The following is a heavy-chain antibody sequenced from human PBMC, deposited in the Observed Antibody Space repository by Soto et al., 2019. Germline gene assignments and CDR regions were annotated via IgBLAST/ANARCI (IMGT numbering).Heavy chain of an antibody. CDR1: GGSMRNYY. D-gene: IGHD6-6*01. Sequence: LTYSVSGGSMRNYYWNWIRQPPGRGLEWIGYVYHSGSTNYNPSLKSRVSMSVDVSRNHFSLTLHSVTAADTAVYFCTSSYSTSSSPDYWGQGTLVTVSS. CDR3: TSSYSTSSSPDY. V-gene: IGHV4-59*01. CDR2: VYHSGST. J-gene: IGHJ4*02.